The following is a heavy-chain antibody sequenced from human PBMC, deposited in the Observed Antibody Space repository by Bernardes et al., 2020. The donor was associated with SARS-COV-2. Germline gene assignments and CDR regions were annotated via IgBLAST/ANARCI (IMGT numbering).Heavy chain of an antibody. Sequence: GGSLRLSCSASGFTFTTYPMYWVRQAPGKGLEYVSTISNEGATTFYADSVKGRFTISRDNSKNTLHLQMSSLRVEDTAVYYCVKRGDYGDYGDYWGQGTLVTVSS. J-gene: IGHJ4*02. CDR3: VKRGDYGDYGDY. CDR2: ISNEGATT. D-gene: IGHD4-17*01. V-gene: IGHV3-64D*06. CDR1: GFTFTTYP.